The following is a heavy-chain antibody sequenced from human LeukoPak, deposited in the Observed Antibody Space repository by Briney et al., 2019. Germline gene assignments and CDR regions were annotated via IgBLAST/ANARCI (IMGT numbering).Heavy chain of an antibody. V-gene: IGHV4-59*08. Sequence: SETPSLTCTVSGGPISSYYWSWIRQPPGKGLEWIGYIYYSGSTNYNPSLKSRVTISVDTSKNQFSLKLSSVTAADTAVYYCARHDGSRTRWLQLDFDYWGQGTLVTVSS. D-gene: IGHD5-12*01. CDR1: GGPISSYY. CDR3: ARHDGSRTRWLQLDFDY. CDR2: IYYSGST. J-gene: IGHJ4*02.